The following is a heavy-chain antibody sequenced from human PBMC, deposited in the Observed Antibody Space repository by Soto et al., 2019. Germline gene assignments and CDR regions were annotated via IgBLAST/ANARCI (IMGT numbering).Heavy chain of an antibody. CDR1: GFTFSSYA. J-gene: IGHJ3*02. V-gene: IGHV3-23*01. D-gene: IGHD3-22*01. CDR3: AKDAYYYDSSGYKGGDAFDI. Sequence: GGSLRLSCAASGFTFSSYAMSWVRQAPGKGLEWVSSITGSGSTTDYAGSVKGRLTTSRDNSKNTLYLQMSSLRAEDTAVYYCAKDAYYYDSSGYKGGDAFDIWGQGTMVTVSS. CDR2: ITGSGSTT.